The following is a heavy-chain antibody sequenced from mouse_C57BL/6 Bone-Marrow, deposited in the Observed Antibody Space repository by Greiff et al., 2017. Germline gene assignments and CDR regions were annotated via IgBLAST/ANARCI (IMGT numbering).Heavy chain of an antibody. D-gene: IGHD3-3*01. J-gene: IGHJ2*01. V-gene: IGHV1-64*01. CDR1: GYTFTSYW. CDR2: IFPNSGST. Sequence: QVQLQQPGAELVKPGASVKFSCKASGYTFTSYWMHWVKQRPGQGLEWIGMIFPNSGSTNYNEKLKSKATLTADTSSSTASMQLSSLTSGDYAVYYCAIFLGCWGQGATLT. CDR3: AIFLGC.